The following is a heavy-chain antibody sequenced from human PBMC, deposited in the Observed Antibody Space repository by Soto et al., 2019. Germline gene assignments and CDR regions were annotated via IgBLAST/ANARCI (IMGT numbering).Heavy chain of an antibody. CDR3: AREDRARETGLVPAAIDGMDV. CDR2: ISPIFGIA. V-gene: IGHV1-69*08. CDR1: GGTFSRYS. J-gene: IGHJ6*02. D-gene: IGHD2-2*01. Sequence: QVQLVQSGAEVKKPGSSVKVSCKDSGGTFSRYSITWVRQAPGHGLEWIGRISPIFGIASYAQKFQGRVTITADESTSTAYMERSSLRSDDTAVYYCAREDRARETGLVPAAIDGMDVWGQGTTVTVSS.